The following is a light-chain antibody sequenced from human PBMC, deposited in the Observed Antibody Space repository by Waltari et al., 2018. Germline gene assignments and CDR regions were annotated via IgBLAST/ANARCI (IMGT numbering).Light chain of an antibody. CDR2: GVN. V-gene: IGLV2-11*01. J-gene: IGLJ2*01. CDR1: SRDFGGYHF. CDR3: CSYGGRYIWV. Sequence: QSALTQPRSVSASPGQPVTISRPGTSRDFGGYHFVSWYQQYPGNVPKLMIYGVNKRPPGVPVRFSGSKSGNTASLTISGLQAEDEADYYCCSYGGRYIWVFGGGTKLAVL.